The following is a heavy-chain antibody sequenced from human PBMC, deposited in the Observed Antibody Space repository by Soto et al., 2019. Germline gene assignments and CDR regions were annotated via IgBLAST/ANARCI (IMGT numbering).Heavy chain of an antibody. V-gene: IGHV1-18*01. J-gene: IGHJ4*02. CDR1: GYTFTSYG. CDR2: ISAYNGNT. D-gene: IGHD4-17*01. CDR3: ARPDYGQPSYYFDL. Sequence: ASVKVSCKASGYTFTSYGISWVRQAPGQGLEWMGWISAYNGNTNYAQKLQGRVTMTTDTSTSTAYMELRSLRSDDTAVYYCARPDYGQPSYYFDLWRQGTLVSVPS.